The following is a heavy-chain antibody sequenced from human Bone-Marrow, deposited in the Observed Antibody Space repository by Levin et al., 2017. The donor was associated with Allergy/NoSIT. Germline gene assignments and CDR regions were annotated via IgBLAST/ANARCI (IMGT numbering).Heavy chain of an antibody. Sequence: GGSLRLSCAASGITFSAYGMHWVRQAPGKGLEWVALISFDGGKRHYADSVKGRFTISRDNSNNTLYLQMNSLRAGDTAVYYCAKLEFRGYYDYVWGNHGFDSWGQGTLVTVSS. CDR1: GITFSAYG. D-gene: IGHD3-16*01. CDR3: AKLEFRGYYDYVWGNHGFDS. V-gene: IGHV3-30*18. J-gene: IGHJ4*02. CDR2: ISFDGGKR.